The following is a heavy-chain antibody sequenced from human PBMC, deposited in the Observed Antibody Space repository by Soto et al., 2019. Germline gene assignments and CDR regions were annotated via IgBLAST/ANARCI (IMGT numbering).Heavy chain of an antibody. V-gene: IGHV3-48*03. J-gene: IGHJ4*02. Sequence: GGSLRLSCVASEFTFSSYEMNWVRQAPGKGLEWVSYISSSGGTIYYTDSVKGRFTISRDNAKKSLYLQMNSLRAEDTAVYYCVRFGGAAAGPGDYWGQGTLVTVSS. D-gene: IGHD6-13*01. CDR1: EFTFSSYE. CDR3: VRFGGAAAGPGDY. CDR2: ISSSGGTI.